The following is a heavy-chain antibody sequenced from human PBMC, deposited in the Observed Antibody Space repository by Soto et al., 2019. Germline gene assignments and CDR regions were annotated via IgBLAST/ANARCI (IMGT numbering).Heavy chain of an antibody. J-gene: IGHJ4*02. Sequence: SVTQSVTCPVAGGSSSSGYYYWSWIRQPPGKGLEWIGYIYYTGSTYYNPSLKSRLTISVDTSKNQFSLKLTSVTAADTAVYLCARYQKGPFDYWGQGTLVTVS. D-gene: IGHD2-2*01. CDR3: ARYQKGPFDY. CDR2: IYYTGST. V-gene: IGHV4-30-4*01. CDR1: GGSSSSGYYY.